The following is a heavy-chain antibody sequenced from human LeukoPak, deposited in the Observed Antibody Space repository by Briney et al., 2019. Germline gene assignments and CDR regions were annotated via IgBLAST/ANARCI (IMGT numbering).Heavy chain of an antibody. CDR3: ASSSSGWYGMDV. CDR1: GGTFSSYA. V-gene: IGHV1-69*04. Sequence: SVKVSCKASGGTFSSYAISWVRPAPGQGLAWMGRIIPILGIANYAQKFQGRVTITADKSTSTAYMELSSLRSEDTAVYYCASSSSGWYGMDVWGQGTTVTVSS. J-gene: IGHJ6*02. CDR2: IIPILGIA. D-gene: IGHD6-19*01.